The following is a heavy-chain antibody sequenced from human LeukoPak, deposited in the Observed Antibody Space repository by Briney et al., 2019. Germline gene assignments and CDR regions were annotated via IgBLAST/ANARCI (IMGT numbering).Heavy chain of an antibody. CDR2: ISSSSSSI. CDR1: GFTFSTDS. D-gene: IGHD3-9*01. V-gene: IGHV3-21*01. CDR3: ASGYDILTGYYNYQY. Sequence: GGSLRLSCAASGFTFSTDSMNWGRQAPGKGLEWVSSISSSSSSIYYADSVKGRFTISRDNAKNSLYLQMNSLRAEDTAVYYCASGYDILTGYYNYQYWGQGTLVTVSS. J-gene: IGHJ4*02.